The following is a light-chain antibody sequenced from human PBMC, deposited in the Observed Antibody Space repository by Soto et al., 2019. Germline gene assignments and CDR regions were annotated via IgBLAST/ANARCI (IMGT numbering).Light chain of an antibody. J-gene: IGLJ3*02. CDR1: SSDVGGYNY. Sequence: QSALTQPASVSGSPGQSITISCTGTSSDVGGYNYVSWYQQHPAKAPKLMIYEVSNRPSGVSHRFSGSKSGNTASLTISGIQDEDEADYYCFSYTTSSTLVFGGGTKLTVL. V-gene: IGLV2-14*01. CDR3: FSYTTSSTLV. CDR2: EVS.